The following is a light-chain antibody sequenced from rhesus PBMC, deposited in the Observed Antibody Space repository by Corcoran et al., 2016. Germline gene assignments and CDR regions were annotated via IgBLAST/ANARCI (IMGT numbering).Light chain of an antibody. CDR2: DVN. CDR1: SSDIGANNR. CDR3: SSYGSGSTYI. J-gene: IGLJ1*01. V-gene: IGLV2-13*03. Sequence: QAAPTQSPSVSGSPGQSVTISCTGTSSDIGANNRVSWYQQSPGKAPKLMIYDVNKRPSGVSDRFSGSKSGSTASLTISGLHAEDEADYYCSSYGSGSTYIFGDGTRLTVL.